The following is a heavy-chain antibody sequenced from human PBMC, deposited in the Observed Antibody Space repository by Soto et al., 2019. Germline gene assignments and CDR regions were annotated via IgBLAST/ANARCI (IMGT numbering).Heavy chain of an antibody. CDR3: ARATVDIEATITGNFDY. V-gene: IGHV4-34*01. D-gene: IGHD5-12*01. Sequence: SETLSLTCAVYGGSFSGYYWSWIRQPPGKGLEWIGEINHSGSTNYNPSLKSRVTISVDTSKNQFSLKLSSVTAADTAVYYCARATVDIEATITGNFDYWGQGTLVTVSS. J-gene: IGHJ4*01. CDR2: INHSGST. CDR1: GGSFSGYY.